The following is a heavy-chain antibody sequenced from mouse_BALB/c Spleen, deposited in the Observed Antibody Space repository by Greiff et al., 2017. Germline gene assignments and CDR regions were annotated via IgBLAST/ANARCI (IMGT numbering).Heavy chain of an antibody. V-gene: IGHV1-69*02. J-gene: IGHJ3*01. D-gene: IGHD2-3*01. CDR2: IYPSDSYT. CDR1: GYTFTSYW. Sequence: QVQLQQPGAELVRPGASVKLSCKASGYTFTSYWINWVKQRPGQGLEWIGNIYPSDSYTNYNQKFKDKATLTVDKSSSTAYMQLSSPTSEDSAVYYCTREGGYYALFAYWGQGTLVTVSA. CDR3: TREGGYYALFAY.